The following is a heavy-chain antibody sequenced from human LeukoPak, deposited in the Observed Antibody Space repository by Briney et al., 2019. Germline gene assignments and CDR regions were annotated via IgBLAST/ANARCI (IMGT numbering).Heavy chain of an antibody. V-gene: IGHV3-30*02. D-gene: IGHD1-14*01. CDR3: AKGPDFWYFDL. CDR2: IRDDGTNK. J-gene: IGHJ2*01. Sequence: GGSLRLSCAASGFTLSSYGIHWVRQAPGKGVEGGAFIRDDGTNKNYADSMRGGFTISRENSKNTLYLQMNSLRAEDTAVYYCAKGPDFWYFDLWGRGTLVTVSS. CDR1: GFTLSSYG.